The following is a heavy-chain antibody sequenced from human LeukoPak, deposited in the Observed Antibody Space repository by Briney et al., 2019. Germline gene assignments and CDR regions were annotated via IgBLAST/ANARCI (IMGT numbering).Heavy chain of an antibody. CDR1: GFTFSSYS. J-gene: IGHJ4*02. CDR2: ISSSSSTT. V-gene: IGHV3-48*04. Sequence: GGSLRLSCAASGFTFSSYSMNWVRQAPGKGLEWVSYISSSSSTTYYADSVKGRFTISRDNAKNSLYLQMNSLRVEDTAVYYCAKASTQTPRVYDHWGQGTLVTVSS. D-gene: IGHD5/OR15-5a*01. CDR3: AKASTQTPRVYDH.